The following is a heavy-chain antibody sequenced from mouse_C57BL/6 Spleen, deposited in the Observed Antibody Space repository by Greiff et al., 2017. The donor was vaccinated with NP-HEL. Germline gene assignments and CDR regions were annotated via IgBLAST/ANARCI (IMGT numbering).Heavy chain of an antibody. CDR2: IYPGDGDT. V-gene: IGHV1-80*01. CDR1: GYAFSSYW. Sequence: VHLQQSGAELVKPGASVKISCKASGYAFSSYWMNWVKQRPGKGLEWIGQIYPGDGDTNYNGKFKGKATLTADKSSSTAYMQLSSLTSEDSAVYFCARGLYYGSSYFDYWGQGTTLTVSS. CDR3: ARGLYYGSSYFDY. D-gene: IGHD1-1*01. J-gene: IGHJ2*01.